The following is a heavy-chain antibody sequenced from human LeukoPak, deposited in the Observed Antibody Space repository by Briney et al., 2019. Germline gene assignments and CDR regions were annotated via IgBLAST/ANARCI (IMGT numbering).Heavy chain of an antibody. V-gene: IGHV3-7*01. CDR3: ARLDYSRVYVY. CDR1: GFTFGNYW. J-gene: IGHJ4*02. Sequence: LTGGSLRLSCAASGFTFGNYWMSWVRQAPGKGLEWVANIHKDGSETYFVDSVKGRFTMSRDNAENSLSLQMSSLKAEDTAIYYCARLDYSRVYVYWGQGTLVTVSS. D-gene: IGHD4-11*01. CDR2: IHKDGSET.